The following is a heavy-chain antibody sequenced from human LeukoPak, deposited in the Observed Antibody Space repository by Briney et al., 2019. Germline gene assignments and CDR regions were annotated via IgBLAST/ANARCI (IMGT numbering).Heavy chain of an antibody. CDR1: GGSINSYY. J-gene: IGHJ4*02. D-gene: IGHD5-24*01. CDR3: TRRCKDAYTLYCFDY. V-gene: IGHV4-59*01. CDR2: MYYSGGT. Sequence: SKTLSLTCTVSGGSINSYYWSWIRQPPGKGLEWIGHMYYSGGTNYNPSLKSRVTISVDTSKNQFSLKLSSVTAADTAVYYCTRRCKDAYTLYCFDYWGQGTLVTVSS.